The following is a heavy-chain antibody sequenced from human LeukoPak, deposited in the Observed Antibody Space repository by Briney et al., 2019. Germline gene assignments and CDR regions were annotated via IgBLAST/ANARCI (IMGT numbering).Heavy chain of an antibody. V-gene: IGHV3-33*06. J-gene: IGHJ4*02. Sequence: GRSLRLSCAASGFSFSSYAMHWVRQAPGKGLEWVAVIWYDGSNQYYADSVRGRFTIPRDNSKNTLHLQMNSLRAEDTAAYYCVKSGPDFGDLPSEYYFDFWGQGTLVTVSS. CDR1: GFSFSSYA. CDR3: VKSGPDFGDLPSEYYFDF. D-gene: IGHD4-17*01. CDR2: IWYDGSNQ.